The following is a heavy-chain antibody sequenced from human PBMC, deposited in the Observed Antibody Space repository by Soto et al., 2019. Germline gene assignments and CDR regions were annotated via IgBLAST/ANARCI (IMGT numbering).Heavy chain of an antibody. V-gene: IGHV1-18*01. D-gene: IGHD6-19*01. CDR3: ARVKYSSGWYGDYYYGMDV. CDR2: ISAYNGNT. Sequence: ASVKVSCKASGYTFTSYGISWVRQAPGQGLEWMGWISAYNGNTNYAQKLQGRVTMTTDTSTSTAYMELRSLRSDDTAVYYCARVKYSSGWYGDYYYGMDVWGQGTTVTVSS. CDR1: GYTFTSYG. J-gene: IGHJ6*02.